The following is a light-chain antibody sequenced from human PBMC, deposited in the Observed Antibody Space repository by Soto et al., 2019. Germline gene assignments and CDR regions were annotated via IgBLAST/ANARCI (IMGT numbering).Light chain of an antibody. J-gene: IGKJ1*01. CDR3: QQSYSTPRT. V-gene: IGKV1-39*01. CDR1: QSISNY. CDR2: AAS. Sequence: DIQMTQSPSSLSASVGDRVTITCRASQSISNYLNWYQQKPGKAPKLLMYAASSLQSGVPSRFGGSGSGTDFTLTISSLQPEDFATYYCQQSYSTPRTFGQGTKVE.